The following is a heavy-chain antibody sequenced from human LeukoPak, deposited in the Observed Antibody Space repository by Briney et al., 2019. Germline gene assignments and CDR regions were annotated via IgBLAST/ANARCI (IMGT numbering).Heavy chain of an antibody. D-gene: IGHD5-18*01. Sequence: TSETLSLTCTVSGGSISSYYWSWIRQPPGKGLEWIGYIYYSGSTNYNPSLKSRVTISVDTSKNQFSLKLSSVTAADTAVYYCARRHPLEAMAHFDYWSQGTLVTVSS. CDR2: IYYSGST. V-gene: IGHV4-59*08. J-gene: IGHJ4*02. CDR3: ARRHPLEAMAHFDY. CDR1: GGSISSYY.